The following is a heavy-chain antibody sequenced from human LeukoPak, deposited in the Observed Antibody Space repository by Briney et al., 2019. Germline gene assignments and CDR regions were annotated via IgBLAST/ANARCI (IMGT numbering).Heavy chain of an antibody. CDR3: ARRRQQLADCFDY. D-gene: IGHD6-13*01. J-gene: IGHJ4*02. CDR2: ISSSSSYI. Sequence: PGGSLRLSCAASGFTFSSYSMNWVRQAPGKGLEWVSSISSSSSYIYYADSVKGRFTISRDNAKNSLYLQMNSLRAEDTAVYYCARRRQQLADCFDYWGQGTLVTVSS. CDR1: GFTFSSYS. V-gene: IGHV3-21*01.